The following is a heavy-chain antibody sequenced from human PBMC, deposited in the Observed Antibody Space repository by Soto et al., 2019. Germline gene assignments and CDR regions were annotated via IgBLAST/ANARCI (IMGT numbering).Heavy chain of an antibody. J-gene: IGHJ6*02. CDR1: GGSFSGYY. CDR3: ARARYYYDSSGYFV. CDR2: INHSGST. D-gene: IGHD3-22*01. Sequence: QVQLQQWGAGLLKPSETLSLTCAVYGGSFSGYYWSWIRQPPGKGLEWIGEINHSGSTNYNPSLKSRVTISVDTSKNQFSLKLSSVTAADTAVYYCARARYYYDSSGYFVWGQGTTVTVSS. V-gene: IGHV4-34*01.